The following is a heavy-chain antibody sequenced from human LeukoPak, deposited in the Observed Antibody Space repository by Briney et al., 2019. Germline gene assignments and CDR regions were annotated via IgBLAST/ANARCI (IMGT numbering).Heavy chain of an antibody. Sequence: ASVKVSCKASGYTFTSYDINWVRQATGQGLEWMGWMNPNSGNTGYAQKFQGRVTMTRNTSISTAYMEPSSLRSEDTAVYYCARGEWLVPYWFDPWGQGTLVTVSS. D-gene: IGHD6-19*01. J-gene: IGHJ5*02. CDR1: GYTFTSYD. V-gene: IGHV1-8*01. CDR3: ARGEWLVPYWFDP. CDR2: MNPNSGNT.